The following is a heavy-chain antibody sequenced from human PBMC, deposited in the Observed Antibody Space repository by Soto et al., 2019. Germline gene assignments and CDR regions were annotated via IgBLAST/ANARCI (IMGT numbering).Heavy chain of an antibody. J-gene: IGHJ4*02. CDR2: VDSDGSRT. V-gene: IGHV3-74*01. D-gene: IGHD5-18*01. Sequence: GGSLRLSCVASGITFTNYWMHWVRQVPGKGLVWVARVDSDGSRTSYADSVKGRFTISRDNAKNTLYLQMNSLRAEDTAIYYCARVYSSLSSYDYWGQGTLVTVSS. CDR3: ARVYSSLSSYDY. CDR1: GITFTNYW.